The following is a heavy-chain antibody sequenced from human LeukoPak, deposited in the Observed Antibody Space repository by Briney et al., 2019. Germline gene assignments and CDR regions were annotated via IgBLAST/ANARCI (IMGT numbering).Heavy chain of an antibody. J-gene: IGHJ4*02. CDR1: GFTFSSYS. Sequence: GGSLRLSCAASGFTFSSYSMNWVRQAPGKGLEWVSSISSSSSYIYYADSVKGRFTISRDNAKNSLYLQMSSLRAEDTAVYYCARSSYGRSTRGFDYWGQGTLVTVSS. D-gene: IGHD5/OR15-5a*01. V-gene: IGHV3-21*01. CDR3: ARSSYGRSTRGFDY. CDR2: ISSSSSYI.